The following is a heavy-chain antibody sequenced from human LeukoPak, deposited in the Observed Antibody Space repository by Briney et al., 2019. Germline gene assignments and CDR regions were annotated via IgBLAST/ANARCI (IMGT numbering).Heavy chain of an antibody. CDR3: ARAVGAFDY. V-gene: IGHV3-33*01. Sequence: GGALTLSCPACGFILSTYGMLCVRQAPGKGLDWVAVIWFDGSEKYYSHLVKGRFTISRDNSKSTLYFEMNSLRAEDTAIYYCARAVGAFDYWGQGTLVTVSS. D-gene: IGHD3-16*01. CDR1: GFILSTYG. J-gene: IGHJ4*02. CDR2: IWFDGSEK.